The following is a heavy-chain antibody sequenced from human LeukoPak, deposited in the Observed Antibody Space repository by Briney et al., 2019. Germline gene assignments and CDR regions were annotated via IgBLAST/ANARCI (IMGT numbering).Heavy chain of an antibody. Sequence: GASVKVSCKASGYTFTSYGISWVRQAPGQGLEWMGWINPNSGGTNYAQKFQGRVTMTRDTSISTAYMELSRLRSDDTAVYYCARAHPRGVPAAIFYWGQGTLVTVSS. J-gene: IGHJ4*02. CDR1: GYTFTSYG. D-gene: IGHD2-2*01. CDR3: ARAHPRGVPAAIFY. CDR2: INPNSGGT. V-gene: IGHV1-2*02.